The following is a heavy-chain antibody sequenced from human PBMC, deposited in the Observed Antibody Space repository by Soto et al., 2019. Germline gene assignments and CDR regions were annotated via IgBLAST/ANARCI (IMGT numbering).Heavy chain of an antibody. CDR2: ISYDGSNQ. J-gene: IGHJ4*02. Sequence: GGSLRLSCAASGFTFSSYAMHWVRQAPGKGLEWVALISYDGSNQYYADSVKGRFTISRDNSKNTLYLQMNSLRAEDTAVYYCARHLGGAFDYWGQGTLVTVSS. CDR1: GFTFSSYA. V-gene: IGHV3-30-3*01. D-gene: IGHD2-15*01. CDR3: ARHLGGAFDY.